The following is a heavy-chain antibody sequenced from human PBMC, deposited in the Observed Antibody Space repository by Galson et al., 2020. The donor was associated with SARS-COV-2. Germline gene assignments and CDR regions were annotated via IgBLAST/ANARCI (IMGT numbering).Heavy chain of an antibody. V-gene: IGHV1-18*04. CDR3: AREERDTSTGGLIDY. Sequence: GESLKISCKASGYNFIEYGISWVRQAPGQGLEWMGWISGYNGDTNYAQKFQGRVTMTTDTSTSTAYVELRSLRSDDTAVYYCAREERDTSTGGLIDYWGQGTQVSVSS. D-gene: IGHD5-18*01. CDR1: GYNFIEYG. J-gene: IGHJ4*02. CDR2: ISGYNGDT.